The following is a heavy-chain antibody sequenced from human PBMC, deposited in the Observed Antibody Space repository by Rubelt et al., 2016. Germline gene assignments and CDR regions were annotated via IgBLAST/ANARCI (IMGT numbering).Heavy chain of an antibody. V-gene: IGHV3-23*01. D-gene: IGHD4-17*01. CDR3: AKEARDDYGDYFDY. J-gene: IGHJ4*02. Sequence: WIRQPPGKGLEWVSAISGSGGSTYYADSVKGRFTISRDNSKNTLYLQMNSLRAEDTAVYYCAKEARDDYGDYFDYWGQGTLVTVSS. CDR2: ISGSGGST.